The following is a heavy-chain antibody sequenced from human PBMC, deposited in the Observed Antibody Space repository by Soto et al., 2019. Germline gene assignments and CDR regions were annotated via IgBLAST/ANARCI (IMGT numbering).Heavy chain of an antibody. Sequence: SETLSLTCAVSDDSMSSGHYYWSWIRQPPGKGLEWIGYIYYSGSTYYNPSLKSRLTISVDKSKNQFSLKLSSVTAADTAFYYCARGSGSYPLPYFDYWGQKTLVTVSS. CDR1: DDSMSSGHYY. CDR3: ARGSGSYPLPYFDY. J-gene: IGHJ4*02. V-gene: IGHV4-30-4*01. CDR2: IYYSGST. D-gene: IGHD3-22*01.